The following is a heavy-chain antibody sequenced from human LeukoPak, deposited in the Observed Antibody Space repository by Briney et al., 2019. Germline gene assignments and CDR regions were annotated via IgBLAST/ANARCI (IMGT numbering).Heavy chain of an antibody. V-gene: IGHV4-59*01. D-gene: IGHD6-13*01. CDR3: ARNLIPEQLVLNF. J-gene: IGHJ4*02. Sequence: SETLSLTCTGGSISSYYWTRIRQPPGKGLEWIGYIYYSGSTKYNPSLKSRATISVDTSKNQFSLNLSSVTAADTAVYYCARNLIPEQLVLNFWGQGTLVTVSS. CDR1: GSISSYY. CDR2: IYYSGST.